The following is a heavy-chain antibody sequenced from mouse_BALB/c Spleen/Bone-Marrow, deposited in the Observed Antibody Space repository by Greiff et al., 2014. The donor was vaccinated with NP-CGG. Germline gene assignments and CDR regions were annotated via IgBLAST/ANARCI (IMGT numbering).Heavy chain of an antibody. CDR3: ARRRDYDYFDY. CDR1: GFTFSNYG. D-gene: IGHD2-4*01. CDR2: ISSGGTYT. V-gene: IGHV5-6*02. Sequence: EVMLVESGGDLVKPRGSLKLSCAASGFTFSNYGMSWVRQIPDKRLEWVATISSGGTYTFYPDSVKGRFTISRDNTKNTLTLQMTSLKSEDTAMYYCARRRDYDYFDYWGQGTTLTVSS. J-gene: IGHJ2*01.